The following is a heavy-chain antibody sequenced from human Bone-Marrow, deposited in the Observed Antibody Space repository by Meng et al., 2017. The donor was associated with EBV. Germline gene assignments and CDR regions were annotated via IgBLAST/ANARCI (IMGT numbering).Heavy chain of an antibody. D-gene: IGHD2-15*01. V-gene: IGHV4-59*01. J-gene: IGHJ5*02. Sequence: VPLQEAGPRVVNTAETLSLTCTVSGCSISSYYWSWIRQPPGKGLEWIGYIYYSGSTNYNPSLKSRVTISVDTSKNQFSLKLSSVTAADTAVYYCVRVVVVAANNWFDPWGQGTLVTVSS. CDR1: GCSISSYY. CDR2: IYYSGST. CDR3: VRVVVVAANNWFDP.